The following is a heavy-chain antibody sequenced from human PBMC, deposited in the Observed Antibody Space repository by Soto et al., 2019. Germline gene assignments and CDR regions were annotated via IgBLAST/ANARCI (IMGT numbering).Heavy chain of an antibody. J-gene: IGHJ4*02. D-gene: IGHD3-22*01. V-gene: IGHV3-21*01. Sequence: GGSLRLSCAASGFTFSSYSMNWVRQAPGKGLEWVSSISSSSSYIYYADSVKGRFTISRDNAKNSLYLQMNSLRAEDTAVYYCAREGYYDSSGYYYHLFIDYWGQGTLVTVSS. CDR3: AREGYYDSSGYYYHLFIDY. CDR1: GFTFSSYS. CDR2: ISSSSSYI.